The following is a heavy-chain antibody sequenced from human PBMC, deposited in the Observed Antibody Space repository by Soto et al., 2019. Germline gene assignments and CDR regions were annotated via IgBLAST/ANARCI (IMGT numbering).Heavy chain of an antibody. V-gene: IGHV3-23*01. J-gene: IGHJ6*03. Sequence: GGSLRLSCAASGFTFSSYAMSWVRQAPGKGLEWVSAISGSGGSTYYADSVKGRFTISRDNSKNTLYLQMNSLRAEDTAVYYCAKVVYCSGGSCSLYYYYMDVWGKGTTVTVSS. CDR2: ISGSGGST. D-gene: IGHD2-15*01. CDR3: AKVVYCSGGSCSLYYYYMDV. CDR1: GFTFSSYA.